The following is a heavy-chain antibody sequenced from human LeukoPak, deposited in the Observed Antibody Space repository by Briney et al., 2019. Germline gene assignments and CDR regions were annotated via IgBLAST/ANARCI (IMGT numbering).Heavy chain of an antibody. Sequence: SETLSLTCTVSGGSISSGDYYWSWIRQPPGKGLEWIGYIYYSGSTYYNPSLKSRGTISVDTSKNQFSLKLSSVTAADTAVYYCARWKTTVTTSADYFDYWGQGTLVTVSS. CDR1: GGSISSGDYY. J-gene: IGHJ4*02. V-gene: IGHV4-30-4*01. D-gene: IGHD4-17*01. CDR2: IYYSGST. CDR3: ARWKTTVTTSADYFDY.